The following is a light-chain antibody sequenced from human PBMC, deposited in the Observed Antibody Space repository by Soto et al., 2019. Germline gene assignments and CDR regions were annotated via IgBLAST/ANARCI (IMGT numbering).Light chain of an antibody. Sequence: QPVLTQSPSASASLGASVKLTCTLSSGHSSYAIAWHQQQPEKGPRYLMKLNSDGSHSKGDGIPDRFSGSSSGAERYLTISNLQSEDEADYYCQTWGTGIQVFGGGTKLTV. CDR3: QTWGTGIQV. V-gene: IGLV4-69*01. CDR1: SGHSSYA. J-gene: IGLJ3*02. CDR2: LNSDGSH.